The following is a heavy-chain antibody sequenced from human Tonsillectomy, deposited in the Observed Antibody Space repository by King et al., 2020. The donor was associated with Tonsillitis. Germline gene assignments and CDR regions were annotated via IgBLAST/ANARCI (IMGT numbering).Heavy chain of an antibody. Sequence: VQLVESGAEVKKPGASVKVSCKASGYTFTGYYMHWVRQAPGQGLEWMGWINPNSGGTNYAQKFQGWVTMTRDTSISTAYMELSRLRSDDTAVYYCARERSPDYGVPWVYYYYYYGMDVWGQGTTVTVSS. J-gene: IGHJ6*02. CDR3: ARERSPDYGVPWVYYYYYYGMDV. V-gene: IGHV1-2*04. CDR1: GYTFTGYY. CDR2: INPNSGGT. D-gene: IGHD4-17*01.